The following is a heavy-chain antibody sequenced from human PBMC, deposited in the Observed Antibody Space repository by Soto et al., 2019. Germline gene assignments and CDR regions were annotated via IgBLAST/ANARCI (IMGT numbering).Heavy chain of an antibody. V-gene: IGHV4-59*01. Sequence: PSETLSLTCTVSGGSISSYYWSWIRQPPGKGLEWIGYIYYSGSTNYNPSLKSRVTISVDTSKNQFSLKLSSVTAADTAVYYCARAGPQQLVENFDYWGQGTLVTVSS. CDR1: GGSISSYY. CDR3: ARAGPQQLVENFDY. D-gene: IGHD6-13*01. CDR2: IYYSGST. J-gene: IGHJ4*02.